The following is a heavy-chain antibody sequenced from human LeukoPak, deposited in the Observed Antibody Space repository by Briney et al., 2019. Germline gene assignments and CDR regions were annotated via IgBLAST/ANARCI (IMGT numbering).Heavy chain of an antibody. D-gene: IGHD6-13*01. V-gene: IGHV4-61*08. CDR1: GGSISSGGYY. J-gene: IGHJ4*02. CDR3: ARVYSSSWYKSPYYFDY. Sequence: SETLSLTCTVSGGSISSGGYYWSWIRQHPGKGLEWIGYIYYSGSTNYNPSLESRVTISVDTSKNQFSLKLSSVTAADTAVYYCARVYSSSWYKSPYYFDYWGQGTLVTVSS. CDR2: IYYSGST.